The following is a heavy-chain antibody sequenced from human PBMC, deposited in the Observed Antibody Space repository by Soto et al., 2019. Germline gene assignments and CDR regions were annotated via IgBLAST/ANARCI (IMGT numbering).Heavy chain of an antibody. V-gene: IGHV1-8*01. D-gene: IGHD5-12*01. CDR2: MNPNSGNT. CDR3: ARSVALPPYYYGMDV. CDR1: GYTFTSYD. Sequence: ASVKVSCKASGYTFTSYDINWVRQATGQGLEWMGWMNPNSGNTGYAQKFQGRVTMTRNTSISTAYMELSSLRSEDTAVYYCARSVALPPYYYGMDVWGQGTTVTVSS. J-gene: IGHJ6*02.